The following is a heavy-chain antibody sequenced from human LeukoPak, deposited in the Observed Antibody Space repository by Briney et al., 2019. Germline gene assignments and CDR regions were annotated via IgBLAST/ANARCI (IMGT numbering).Heavy chain of an antibody. J-gene: IGHJ5*02. Sequence: GRSLRLSCAASGFTFSSYGMHWVRQAPGKGLEWVAVIWYDGSNKYYADSVKGRFTISRDNSKNTLYLQMNSLRAEDTAVYYCAKNLPRGWFDPWGQGTLVTVSS. CDR2: IWYDGSNK. CDR3: AKNLPRGWFDP. D-gene: IGHD2-15*01. CDR1: GFTFSSYG. V-gene: IGHV3-33*06.